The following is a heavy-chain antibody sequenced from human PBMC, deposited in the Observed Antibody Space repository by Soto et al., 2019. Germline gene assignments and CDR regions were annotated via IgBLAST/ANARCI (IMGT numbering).Heavy chain of an antibody. CDR3: ARNRSPLLLGYAICHPYYFDY. V-gene: IGHV3-20*04. CDR2: INWNGGST. D-gene: IGHD2-8*01. Sequence: EVQLVESGGGVVRPGGSLRLSCAASGFTFDDYGMSWVRQAPGKGLEWVSGINWNGGSTGYADSVKGRFTSSRDNAKNYLYLQMNGLRAEAPALYYCARNRSPLLLGYAICHPYYFDYWGQGTLDTVSS. CDR1: GFTFDDYG. J-gene: IGHJ4*02.